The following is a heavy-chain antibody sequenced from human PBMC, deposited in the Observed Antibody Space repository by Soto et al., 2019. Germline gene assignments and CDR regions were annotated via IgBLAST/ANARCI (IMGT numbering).Heavy chain of an antibody. D-gene: IGHD2-8*01. CDR2: IYYSGST. CDR3: ARWWMYAPRFDP. CDR1: GGSISSYY. V-gene: IGHV4-59*08. J-gene: IGHJ5*02. Sequence: SETLSLTCSVSGGSISSYYWSWIRQPPGKGLEWIGYIYYSGSTNYNPSLKSRVTISVDTSKNQFSLKLSSVTAADTAVYYCARWWMYAPRFDPWGQGILVTVSS.